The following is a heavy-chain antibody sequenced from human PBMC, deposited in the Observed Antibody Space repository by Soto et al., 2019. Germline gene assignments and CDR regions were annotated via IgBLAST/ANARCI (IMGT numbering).Heavy chain of an antibody. CDR1: GFSFSDYG. CDR2: ISNGGSRK. D-gene: IGHD4-17*01. CDR3: GKDWVGESNRYQLDY. J-gene: IGHJ4*02. Sequence: PGGSLRLSCAAAGFSFSDYGMHWVRQGPGKGLEWVATISNGGSRKHYADSVKGRFTISRDNSKKTVYLHLSSLRRDDTAKYYCGKDWVGESNRYQLDYWGQGTVVTVSS. V-gene: IGHV3-30*18.